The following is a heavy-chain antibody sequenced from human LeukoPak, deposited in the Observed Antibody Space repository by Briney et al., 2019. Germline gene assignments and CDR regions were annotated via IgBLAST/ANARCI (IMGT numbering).Heavy chain of an antibody. V-gene: IGHV3-23*01. CDR2: ITGSGTST. CDR3: AKRWDYCVGDSCSALDY. D-gene: IGHD2-21*02. Sequence: GGSLRLSCAASGFDFFNYAMSWVRQAPGKGLEWVSAITGSGTSTYYADSVSGRFTISGDNSKNTLYLQMNSLRDEDTAVYYCAKRWDYCVGDSCSALDYWGQGALVTVSS. J-gene: IGHJ4*02. CDR1: GFDFFNYA.